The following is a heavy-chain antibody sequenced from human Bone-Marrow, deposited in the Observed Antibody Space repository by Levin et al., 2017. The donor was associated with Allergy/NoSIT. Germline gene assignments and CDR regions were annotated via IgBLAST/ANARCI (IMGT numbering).Heavy chain of an antibody. V-gene: IGHV3-49*03. J-gene: IGHJ4*02. CDR1: GFTFGDYA. Sequence: SCTASGFTFGDYAVSWFRQAPGKGLEWVGFIRSKIYGGTTECAASVKDRFIISRDDSNTVAYLHMHSLTTEDTAVYYCTRALFGVIHFDYWGQGTLVAVAS. CDR2: IRSKIYGGTT. CDR3: TRALFGVIHFDY. D-gene: IGHD3-10*01.